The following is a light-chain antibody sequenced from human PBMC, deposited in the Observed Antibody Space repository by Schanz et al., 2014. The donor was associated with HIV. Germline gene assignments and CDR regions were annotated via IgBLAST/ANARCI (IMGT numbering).Light chain of an antibody. CDR3: TSYASTSTVV. CDR1: SNDVGGYNF. V-gene: IGLV2-8*01. J-gene: IGLJ2*01. CDR2: EVT. Sequence: QSVLTQPPSASGSPGQSVTISCTGTSNDVGGYNFVSWYQEHPGKAPKLLIYEVTKRPSGVSGRFSGSKSGNTASLTVSGXXAEDEANYYCTSYASTSTVVFGGGTKLTVL.